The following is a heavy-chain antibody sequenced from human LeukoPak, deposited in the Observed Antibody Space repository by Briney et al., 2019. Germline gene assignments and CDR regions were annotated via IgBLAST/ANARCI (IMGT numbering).Heavy chain of an antibody. CDR3: AKPPERFRLRWGNWFDP. J-gene: IGHJ5*02. D-gene: IGHD4-23*01. V-gene: IGHV3-23*01. CDR1: GFTFSSYA. CDR2: ISGSGGST. Sequence: PRGSLRLSCAASGFTFSSYAMSWVRQAPGKGLEWVSAISGSGGSTYYADSVKGRFTISRDNSKNTLYLQMNSLRAEDTAVYYCAKPPERFRLRWGNWFDPWGQGTLVTVSS.